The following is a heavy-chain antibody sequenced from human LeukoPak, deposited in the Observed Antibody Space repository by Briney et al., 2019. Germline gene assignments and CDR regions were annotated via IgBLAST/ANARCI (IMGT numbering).Heavy chain of an antibody. CDR1: GGSISNYY. Sequence: PSETLSLTCTVSGGSISNYYWNWIRQPAGKGLEWIGRVYISESTNYNPSLTSRVTISLDKSKNQFSLNLSSVTAADTAVYYCARQHFLTSLLASWGQGTLVTVSS. D-gene: IGHD3/OR15-3a*01. V-gene: IGHV4-4*07. J-gene: IGHJ4*02. CDR2: VYISEST. CDR3: ARQHFLTSLLAS.